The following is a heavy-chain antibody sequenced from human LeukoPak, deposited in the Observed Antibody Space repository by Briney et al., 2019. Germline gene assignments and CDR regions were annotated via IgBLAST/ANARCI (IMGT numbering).Heavy chain of an antibody. CDR2: ISGSGVGT. V-gene: IGHV3-23*01. Sequence: GGSLRLSCAASGSTFKNYAMSWVRQAPGKGLECVSAISGSGVGTYYADSVKGRFTISRDDSKNTLYLQMNSLRAEATAVYYCAKATVYYYESSGYYDYWGQGTLVTVSS. J-gene: IGHJ4*02. CDR3: AKATVYYYESSGYYDY. D-gene: IGHD3-22*01. CDR1: GSTFKNYA.